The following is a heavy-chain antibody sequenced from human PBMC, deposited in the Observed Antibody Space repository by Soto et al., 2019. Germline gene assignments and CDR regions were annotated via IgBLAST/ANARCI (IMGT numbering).Heavy chain of an antibody. V-gene: IGHV3-74*01. D-gene: IGHD5-12*01. CDR2: INSDGSRI. CDR1: GFTFGPYW. J-gene: IGHJ3*02. CDR3: ARDRGQPDAFNI. Sequence: GGSLRLSCAASGFTFGPYWMHWVRQAPGKGLVWVSHINSDGSRIVYADSVKGRFTISRDNAKNTLYLQMNSLRAEDTAVYYCARDRGQPDAFNIWGQGTLVTVSS.